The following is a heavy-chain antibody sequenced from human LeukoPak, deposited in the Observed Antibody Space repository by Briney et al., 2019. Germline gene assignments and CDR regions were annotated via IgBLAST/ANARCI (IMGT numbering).Heavy chain of an antibody. CDR1: GFTFSSYG. CDR2: VWYDGGNK. D-gene: IGHD2-2*01. Sequence: GGSLRLSCAASGFTFSSYGMHWVRQAPGKGLEWVANVWYDGGNKYYADSVKGRFTISRDNSKNTLYLQMNSLRAEDTAVYYCAKVPYCSSTSCLNYWGQGTLVTVSS. J-gene: IGHJ4*02. V-gene: IGHV3-33*06. CDR3: AKVPYCSSTSCLNY.